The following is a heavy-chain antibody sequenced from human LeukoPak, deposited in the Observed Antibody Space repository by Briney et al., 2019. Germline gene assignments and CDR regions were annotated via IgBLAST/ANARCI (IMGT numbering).Heavy chain of an antibody. V-gene: IGHV3-30*02. Sequence: PGGSLRLSCAASGFTYSSYGMHWVRQAPGKGLEGVAFIRYDGSNKYYAASVKGRFTISRDNSKNTLYLQMNSLRAEDTAVYYCAKDPLEWLSDDAFDIWGQGTMVTVSS. CDR3: AKDPLEWLSDDAFDI. CDR2: IRYDGSNK. J-gene: IGHJ3*02. CDR1: GFTYSSYG. D-gene: IGHD3-3*01.